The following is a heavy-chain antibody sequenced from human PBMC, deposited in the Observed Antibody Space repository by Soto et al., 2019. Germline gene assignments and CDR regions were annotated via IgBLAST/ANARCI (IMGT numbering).Heavy chain of an antibody. J-gene: IGHJ6*02. CDR3: AKGATHYYGMDV. Sequence: GGSLRLSCAASGFTFSSYGMHWVRQAPGKGLEWVAVISYDGSNKYYADSVKGRFTISRDNSKNTLYLQMNSLRAEDTAVYYCAKGATHYYGMDVWGQGTTVTVSS. D-gene: IGHD1-26*01. CDR2: ISYDGSNK. CDR1: GFTFSSYG. V-gene: IGHV3-30*18.